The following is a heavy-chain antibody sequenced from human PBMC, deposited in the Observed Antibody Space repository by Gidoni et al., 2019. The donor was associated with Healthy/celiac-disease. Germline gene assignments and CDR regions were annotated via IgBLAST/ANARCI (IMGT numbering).Heavy chain of an antibody. V-gene: IGHV3-7*01. CDR1: GFTFSSYW. CDR3: ARDDDSSGYHDAFDI. Sequence: EVQLVESGGGLVQPGGSLRLSCAASGFTFSSYWMSWVRQAPGKGLEWVANIKQDGSEKYYVDSVKGRFTISRDNAKNSLYLQMNSLRAEDTAVYYCARDDDSSGYHDAFDIWGQGTMVTVSS. D-gene: IGHD3-22*01. CDR2: IKQDGSEK. J-gene: IGHJ3*02.